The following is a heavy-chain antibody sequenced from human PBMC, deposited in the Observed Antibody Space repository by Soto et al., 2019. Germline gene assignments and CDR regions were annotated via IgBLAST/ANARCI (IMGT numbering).Heavy chain of an antibody. CDR3: AREWPTRYYGSGTNWFDP. V-gene: IGHV4-59*01. CDR2: VYYSGST. J-gene: IGHJ5*02. Sequence: QVQLQESGPGLVKPSETLSLTCTVSGGSISSYYWSWIRQPPGKGLEWIGYVYYSGSTNYNPSLESRVTISVDTSKNQFSRKLSSVTAAATAVYYCAREWPTRYYGSGTNWFDPWGQGTLVTVSS. D-gene: IGHD3-10*01. CDR1: GGSISSYY.